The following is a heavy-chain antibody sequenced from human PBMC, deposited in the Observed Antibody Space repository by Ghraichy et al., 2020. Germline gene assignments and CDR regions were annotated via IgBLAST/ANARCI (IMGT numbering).Heavy chain of an antibody. CDR1: GFTFSSYW. D-gene: IGHD6-19*01. CDR3: ARDPTSSGWYKFDY. Sequence: LSLTCAASGFTFSSYWMHWVRQAPGKGLVWVSRINSDGSSTSYADSVKGRFTISRDNAKNTLYLQMNSLRAEDTAVYYCARDPTSSGWYKFDYWGQGTLVTVSS. J-gene: IGHJ4*02. V-gene: IGHV3-74*01. CDR2: INSDGSST.